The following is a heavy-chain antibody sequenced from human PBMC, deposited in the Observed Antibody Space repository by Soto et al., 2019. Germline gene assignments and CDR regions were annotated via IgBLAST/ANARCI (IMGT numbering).Heavy chain of an antibody. J-gene: IGHJ3*02. V-gene: IGHV3-9*01. CDR3: AKNWEGATNYAFDI. CDR1: GFTFDDYA. Sequence: GGSLRLSCAASGFTFDDYAMHWVRQAPGKGLEWVSGISWNSGSIGYADSVKGRFTISRDNAKNSLYLQMNSLRAEDTALYYCAKNWEGATNYAFDIWGQGTMVTVSS. CDR2: ISWNSGSI. D-gene: IGHD1-26*01.